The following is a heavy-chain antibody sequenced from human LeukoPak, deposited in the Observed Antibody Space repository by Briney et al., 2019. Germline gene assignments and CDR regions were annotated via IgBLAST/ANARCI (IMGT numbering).Heavy chain of an antibody. V-gene: IGHV4-38-2*01. CDR3: ARGGYSSGWYTKNV. J-gene: IGHJ4*02. CDR2: IYHSGST. D-gene: IGHD6-19*01. Sequence: AETLSLTCAVSGYSISSGYYWGWIRQPPGKGLEWIGSIYHSGSTYYNPSLKSRVTISVDTSKNQFSLKLSSVTAADTAVYYCARGGYSSGWYTKNVWGQGTLVTVSS. CDR1: GYSISSGYY.